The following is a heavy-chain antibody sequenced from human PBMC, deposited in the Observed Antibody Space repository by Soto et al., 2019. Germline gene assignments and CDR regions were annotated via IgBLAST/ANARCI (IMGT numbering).Heavy chain of an antibody. J-gene: IGHJ4*02. CDR3: ARYDSSGYQAPFDY. CDR1: GGTISSYY. CDR2: IYYSGST. D-gene: IGHD3-22*01. Sequence: SETLSHTCTVSGGTISSYYWSWIRQPPGKGLEWIGYIYYSGSTNYNPSLKSRVTISVDTSKNQFSLKLSSVTAADTAVYYCARYDSSGYQAPFDYWGQGTLVTVSS. V-gene: IGHV4-59*01.